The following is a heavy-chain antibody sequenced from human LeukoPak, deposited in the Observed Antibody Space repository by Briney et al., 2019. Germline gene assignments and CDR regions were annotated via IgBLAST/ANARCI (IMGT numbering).Heavy chain of an antibody. CDR1: GFTFSSYA. Sequence: GGSLRLSCAASGFTFSSYAMSWVRQAPGKGLEWVSAISGSGGSTYYAHSVKGRFTIPRDNSKNTLYLQMNSLRAEDTAVYYCAKSGRAVVAATKGAFDYWGQGTLVTVSS. V-gene: IGHV3-23*01. CDR2: ISGSGGST. D-gene: IGHD2-15*01. J-gene: IGHJ4*02. CDR3: AKSGRAVVAATKGAFDY.